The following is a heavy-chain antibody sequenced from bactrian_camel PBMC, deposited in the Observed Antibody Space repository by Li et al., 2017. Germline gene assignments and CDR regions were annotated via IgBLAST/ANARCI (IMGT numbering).Heavy chain of an antibody. J-gene: IGHJ6*01. V-gene: IGHV3S9*01. CDR1: GDTIGRYC. D-gene: IGHD1*01. CDR2: IESDGSK. CDR3: AAGFLHPWQRLTHIHSLPADFSY. Sequence: QLVESGGGSVQVGGSLRLSCVASGDTIGRYCMGWFRQIPDREREGIAGIESDGSKSYADSVKGRFTITHDDAENTVYLQMDRLKPEDSATYYCAAGFLHPWQRLTHIHSLPADFSYWVQGTQVTVS.